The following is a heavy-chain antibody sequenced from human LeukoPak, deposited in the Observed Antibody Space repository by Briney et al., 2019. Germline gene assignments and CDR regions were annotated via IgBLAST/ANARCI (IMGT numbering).Heavy chain of an antibody. D-gene: IGHD2-15*01. CDR1: GYTFTSYG. J-gene: IGHJ3*02. CDR2: ISAYNGNT. CDR3: ARDRVVVVAATQLFAFDI. Sequence: GASVTVSCTASGYTFTSYGISWVRQAPGQGLGWMGWISAYNGNTNYAQKLQGRLTMTTDTSTSTAYMELRSLRSDDTAVYYCARDRVVVVAATQLFAFDIWGQGTMVTVSS. V-gene: IGHV1-18*01.